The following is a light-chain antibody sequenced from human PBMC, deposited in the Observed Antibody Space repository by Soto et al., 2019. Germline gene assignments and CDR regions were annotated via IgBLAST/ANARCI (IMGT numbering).Light chain of an antibody. V-gene: IGKV3-20*01. CDR1: QSVSSSY. CDR3: QQYGSSPPTWT. J-gene: IGKJ1*01. Sequence: EIVLTQSPGTLSLSPGERATLSCRASQSVSSSYLAWYQQKPGQAPRLLIYGASSRATGSPDRFSGSGSGTDFTLTISRLESEEFAVYYCQQYGSSPPTWTFGQGNKVEIK. CDR2: GAS.